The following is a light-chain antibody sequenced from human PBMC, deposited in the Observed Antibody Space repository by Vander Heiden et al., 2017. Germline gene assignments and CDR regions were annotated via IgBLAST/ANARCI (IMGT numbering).Light chain of an antibody. V-gene: IGKV1-6*01. J-gene: IGKJ2*01. Sequence: ATQMTQSPSSLSASVGDRVTITCRASQGIRDDLGWYQQKPGKAPKLLIYAASSLQSGVPSRFSGSGFGTDFTLTISSLQPEDFATYYCLQDYSFPYTFGQGTKLEMK. CDR1: QGIRDD. CDR2: AAS. CDR3: LQDYSFPYT.